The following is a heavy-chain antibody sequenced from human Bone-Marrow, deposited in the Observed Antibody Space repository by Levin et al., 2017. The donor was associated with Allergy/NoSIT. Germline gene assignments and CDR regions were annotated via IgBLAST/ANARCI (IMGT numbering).Heavy chain of an antibody. CDR2: INHGGST. D-gene: IGHD5-18*01. Sequence: ASQTLSLTCAVSGGSLSGYYWSWIRQTPGKGLEWLGEINHGGSTNYRPSLRGRLTLSVDTSKDTFSLRLTSISAADTAMYYCARSTASDEDAYDIWGQGTMVIVS. CDR3: ARSTASDEDAYDI. CDR1: GGSLSGYY. J-gene: IGHJ3*02. V-gene: IGHV4-34*01.